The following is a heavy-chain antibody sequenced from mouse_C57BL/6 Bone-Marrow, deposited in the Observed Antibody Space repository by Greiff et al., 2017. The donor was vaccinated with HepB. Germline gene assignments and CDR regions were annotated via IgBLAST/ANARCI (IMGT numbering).Heavy chain of an antibody. CDR1: GFSLTSYA. V-gene: IGHV2-9-1*01. D-gene: IGHD1-1*01. J-gene: IGHJ1*03. Sequence: QVQLKESGPGLVAPSQSLSITCTVSGFSLTSYAISWVRQPPGKGLEWLGVIWTGGGTNYNSALKSRLSISKDNSKSQVFLKMNSLQTDDTARYYCARKPPAYGSSYDWYFDVWGTGTTVTVSS. CDR3: ARKPPAYGSSYDWYFDV. CDR2: IWTGGGT.